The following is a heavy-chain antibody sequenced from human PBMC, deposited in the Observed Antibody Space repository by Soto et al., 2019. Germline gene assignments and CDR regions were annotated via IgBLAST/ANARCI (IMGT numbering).Heavy chain of an antibody. CDR3: AKGFLRRITIFGVVDH. J-gene: IGHJ4*02. V-gene: IGHV3-30*18. CDR1: GFTFSSYG. D-gene: IGHD3-3*01. CDR2: ISYDGSNK. Sequence: QVQLVESGGGVVQPGRSLRLSCAASGFTFSSYGMHWVRQAPGKGLEWVAVISYDGSNKYYADSVKGRFTISRDNSKNTLYLQMNSLRAEDTAVYYCAKGFLRRITIFGVVDHWGQGTLVTVSS.